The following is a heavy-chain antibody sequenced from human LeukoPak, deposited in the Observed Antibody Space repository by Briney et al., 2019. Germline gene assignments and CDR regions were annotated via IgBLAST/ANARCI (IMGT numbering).Heavy chain of an antibody. CDR3: ARGRGYCSSGSCYYDY. J-gene: IGHJ4*02. CDR2: INPSGGST. Sequence: ASVKVSCKASGYTFTSYYMHWVRQAPGQGLEWMGVINPSGGSTSYAQKFQGRVTMTRDTSTSTVYMELSSLRSEDTAVYSCARGRGYCSSGSCYYDYWGQGTPVTVSS. V-gene: IGHV1-46*01. CDR1: GYTFTSYY. D-gene: IGHD2-15*01.